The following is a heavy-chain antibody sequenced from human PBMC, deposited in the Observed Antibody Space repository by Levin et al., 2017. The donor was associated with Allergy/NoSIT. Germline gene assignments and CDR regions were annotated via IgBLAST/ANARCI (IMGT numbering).Heavy chain of an antibody. CDR3: AKDNTGRPFDI. CDR1: GYSFTTYA. Sequence: RASVKVSCKTSGYSFTTYAMNWLRQAPGQGLEWMGWINTYTGKPIYAPGFTGRFVFSLDTSVSTAYVQINSLKAEDTAVYYCAKDNTGRPFDIWGQGTTVTVSS. V-gene: IGHV7-4-1*02. D-gene: IGHD2-8*02. CDR2: INTYTGKP. J-gene: IGHJ3*02.